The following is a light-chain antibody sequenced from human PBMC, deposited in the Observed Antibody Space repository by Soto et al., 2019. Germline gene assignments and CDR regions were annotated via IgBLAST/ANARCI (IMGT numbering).Light chain of an antibody. Sequence: QSVLTQPPSVSGAPGQRVTISCTGSSSSLGAGHAVHWYQQLPGKAPKLLIFDNNHRPSGVPERFAGSKSGASASLAITGLQPEDEGDFYCQSYDNALNGRVFGGGTNLTVL. CDR1: SSSLGAGHA. CDR3: QSYDNALNGRV. CDR2: DNN. J-gene: IGLJ3*02. V-gene: IGLV1-40*01.